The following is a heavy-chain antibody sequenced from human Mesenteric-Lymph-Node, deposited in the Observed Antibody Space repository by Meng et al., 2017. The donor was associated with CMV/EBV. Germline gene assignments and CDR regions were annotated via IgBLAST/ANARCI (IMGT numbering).Heavy chain of an antibody. Sequence: NASGYTFRNYGINWGRQAPGQGLEWMGWMNPNSGTTGYAEEFQGRVTITTNTSISTAYMELSGLRSDDTAVYYCARGSTSGGDFDYWGQGTLVTVSS. CDR3: ARGSTSGGDFDY. V-gene: IGHV1-8*03. J-gene: IGHJ4*02. CDR2: MNPNSGTT. CDR1: GYTFRNYG. D-gene: IGHD6-19*01.